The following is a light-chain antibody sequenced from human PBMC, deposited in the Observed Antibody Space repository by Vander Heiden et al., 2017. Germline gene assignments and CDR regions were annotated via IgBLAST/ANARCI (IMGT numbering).Light chain of an antibody. CDR1: SGSIASNY. CDR2: EDN. CDR3: QSYDSSSVV. Sequence: NFMLTQPHSLSESPGKTVTISCTGSSGSIASNYVQWYQQRPGSAPTTVIYEDNQRPSGVPDRFSGSIDSSSNSASLTISGLKTEDEADYYCQSYDSSSVVFGGGTKLTVL. J-gene: IGLJ2*01. V-gene: IGLV6-57*02.